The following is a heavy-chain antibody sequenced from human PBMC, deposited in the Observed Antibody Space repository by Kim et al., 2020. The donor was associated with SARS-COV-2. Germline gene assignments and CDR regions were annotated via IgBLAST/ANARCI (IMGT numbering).Heavy chain of an antibody. D-gene: IGHD1-26*01. Sequence: YTAYAISVTRRITINPDTSKNQCSLQLNSVTPEDTAIYYCARGGRYYDYWGQGTLVTVSS. J-gene: IGHJ4*02. CDR2: YT. V-gene: IGHV6-1*01. CDR3: ARGGRYYDY.